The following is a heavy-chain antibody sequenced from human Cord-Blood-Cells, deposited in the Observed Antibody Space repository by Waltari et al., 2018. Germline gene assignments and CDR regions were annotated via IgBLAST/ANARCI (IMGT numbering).Heavy chain of an antibody. Sequence: QVQLQQWGAGLLKPSETLSLTCAVYGGSFSGYYWSWIRQPPGKGLEWIGEINHSGSTNYNPSLKSRGTISVDTSKNQFSLKLSSVTAADTAVYYCARTPTYYYDSSGYYYDYWGQGTLVTVSS. CDR1: GGSFSGYY. J-gene: IGHJ4*02. D-gene: IGHD3-22*01. V-gene: IGHV4-34*01. CDR2: INHSGST. CDR3: ARTPTYYYDSSGYYYDY.